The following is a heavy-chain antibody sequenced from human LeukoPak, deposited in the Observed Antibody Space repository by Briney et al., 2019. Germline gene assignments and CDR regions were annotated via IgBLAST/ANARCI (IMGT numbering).Heavy chain of an antibody. D-gene: IGHD1-14*01. CDR1: GFTFSSYA. Sequence: GGTLRLSCAASGFTFSSYAINWVRQAPGKGLEWVSSINASGGSTYYADSVKGRFTISRDNSKNTLYLQMNSLRAEDTAVYYCAKPAKTDYADYWGQGTLVTVSS. CDR2: INASGGST. CDR3: AKPAKTDYADY. V-gene: IGHV3-23*01. J-gene: IGHJ4*02.